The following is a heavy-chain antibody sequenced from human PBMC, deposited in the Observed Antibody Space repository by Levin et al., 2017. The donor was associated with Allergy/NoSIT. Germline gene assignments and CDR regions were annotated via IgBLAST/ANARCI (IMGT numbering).Heavy chain of an antibody. D-gene: IGHD3-10*01. V-gene: IGHV3-15*01. CDR3: TTGVSPGGALYYYGSGSYYKRSVLGGY. CDR2: IKSKTDGGTT. Sequence: PGGSLRLSCAASGFTFSNAWMSWVRQAPGKGLEWVGRIKSKTDGGTTDYAAPVKGRFTISRDDSKNTLYLQMNSLKTEDTAVYYCTTGVSPGGALYYYGSGSYYKRSVLGGYWGQGTLVTVSS. J-gene: IGHJ4*02. CDR1: GFTFSNAW.